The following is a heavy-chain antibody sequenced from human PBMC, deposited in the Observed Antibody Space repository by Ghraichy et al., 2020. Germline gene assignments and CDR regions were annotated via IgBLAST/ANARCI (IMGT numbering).Heavy chain of an antibody. CDR1: GGSFSGYY. V-gene: IGHV4-34*01. Sequence: LSLTCAVYGGSFSGYYWSWIRQPPGKGLEWIGEINHSGSTNYYPSLKSRVTISVDTSKNQFSLKLSSVTAADTAVYYCARRRHSSSWLGWFDPWGQGTLVTVSS. J-gene: IGHJ5*02. CDR3: ARRRHSSSWLGWFDP. CDR2: INHSGST. D-gene: IGHD6-13*01.